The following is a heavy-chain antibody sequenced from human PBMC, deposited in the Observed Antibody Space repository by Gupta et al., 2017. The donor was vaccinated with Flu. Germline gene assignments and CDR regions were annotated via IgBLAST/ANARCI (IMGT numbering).Heavy chain of an antibody. CDR3: EKCTSTYNIYSYYHGMDV. CDR2: VSYDGRNK. V-gene: IGHV3-30*18. Sequence: QVKLLQSGRGVVFPGRYLRLSCLASGFTFSSIALHWVRQAPGKRLEWVAAVSYDGRNKYYVDAVQSRFSITRDNSKNTMYLQMNSLRAEETDIYYGEKCTSTYNIYSYYHGMDVWGHGTTVSVSS. J-gene: IGHJ6*02. D-gene: IGHD5-24*01. CDR1: GFTFSSIA.